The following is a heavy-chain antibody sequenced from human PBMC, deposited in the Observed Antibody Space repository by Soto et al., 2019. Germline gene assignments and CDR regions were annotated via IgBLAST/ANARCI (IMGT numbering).Heavy chain of an antibody. CDR3: ARRQFVNGVCYCSDL. CDR2: IYPDDSDT. Sequence: PGESLKISCKASGYSFSTYWIGWVRQMPGKGLEWMGIIYPDDSDTRYSPSFQGQVTISVDKSISTAYLQWSSLKASDTAMYYCARRQFVNGVCYCSDLWGQGTLVTVSS. J-gene: IGHJ5*02. V-gene: IGHV5-51*01. CDR1: GYSFSTYW. D-gene: IGHD2-8*01.